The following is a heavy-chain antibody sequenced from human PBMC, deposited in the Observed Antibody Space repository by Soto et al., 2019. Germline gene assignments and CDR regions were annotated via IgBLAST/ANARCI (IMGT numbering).Heavy chain of an antibody. CDR1: GFTFSSYG. D-gene: IGHD6-19*01. J-gene: IGHJ4*02. Sequence: QVQLVESGGGVVQPGRSLRLSCAASGFTFSSYGMHWVRQAPGKGLEWVAVIWYDGSNKYYADSVKGRFTISRDNSKNRLYPQMNSLRAEDTAVYYCARTGYSSGWYYFDYWGQGTLVTVSS. CDR3: ARTGYSSGWYYFDY. V-gene: IGHV3-33*01. CDR2: IWYDGSNK.